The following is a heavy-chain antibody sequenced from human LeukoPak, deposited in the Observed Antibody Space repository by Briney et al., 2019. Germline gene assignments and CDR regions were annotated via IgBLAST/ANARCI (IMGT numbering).Heavy chain of an antibody. Sequence: GASVKVSCKASGYTFTSYDINWVRQATGQGLEWMGWMNPHSGNTGYAQKFQGRVTITRNTSISTAYMELSSLRSEDTAVYYCARGKSYYYYYYMDVWGKGTTVTVSS. V-gene: IGHV1-8*03. J-gene: IGHJ6*03. CDR2: MNPHSGNT. CDR3: ARGKSYYYYYYMDV. CDR1: GYTFTSYD.